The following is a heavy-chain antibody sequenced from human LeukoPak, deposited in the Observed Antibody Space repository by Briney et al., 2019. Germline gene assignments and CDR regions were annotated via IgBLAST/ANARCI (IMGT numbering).Heavy chain of an antibody. CDR3: ARSDRGWGSYRPLLRF. CDR1: GGSFSGYY. D-gene: IGHD3-16*02. J-gene: IGHJ4*02. V-gene: IGHV4-34*01. CDR2: ITHSGST. Sequence: SETLSLTCDVYGGSFSGYYWTWIRQPPGKGLEWIGEITHSGSTHYKSSLKSRLTISVDTSKNQFSLTLISVTAADTAVYYCARSDRGWGSYRPLLRFWGQGTLVTVSS.